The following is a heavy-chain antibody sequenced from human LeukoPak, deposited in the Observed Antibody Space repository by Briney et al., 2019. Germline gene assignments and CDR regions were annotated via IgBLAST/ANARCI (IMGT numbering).Heavy chain of an antibody. CDR3: ARGPEYLQSDY. J-gene: IGHJ4*02. CDR1: GYTFTGYW. Sequence: GASVKVSCKASGYTFTGYWIHWVRQAPGQGLEWMGCMHPNSGVTGYAQRFQGRVTMTRDTSISTAYMDLSSVRSYDTAVYYCARGPEYLQSDYWGQGTLVTVSS. CDR2: MHPNSGVT. V-gene: IGHV1-2*02. D-gene: IGHD4-11*01.